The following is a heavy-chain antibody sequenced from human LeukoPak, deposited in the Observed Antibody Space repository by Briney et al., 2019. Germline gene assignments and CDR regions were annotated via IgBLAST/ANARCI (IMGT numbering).Heavy chain of an antibody. CDR2: IIPIFGTA. J-gene: IGHJ1*01. Sequence: SVKVSCTASGGTFSNYAISWVRQAPGQGLEWMGGIIPIFGTANYAQKFQGRVTITADESASTAYMELSSLRSEDTAVYYCARAGYSSSWYLFWGQGTLVTVSS. CDR3: ARAGYSSSWYLF. V-gene: IGHV1-69*13. D-gene: IGHD6-13*01. CDR1: GGTFSNYA.